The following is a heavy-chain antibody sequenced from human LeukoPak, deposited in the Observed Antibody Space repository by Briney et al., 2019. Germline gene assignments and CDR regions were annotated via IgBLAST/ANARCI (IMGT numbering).Heavy chain of an antibody. D-gene: IGHD3-10*01. CDR1: RFPFSNYW. V-gene: IGHV3-11*04. J-gene: IGHJ4*02. CDR3: AWGSRGGFDY. CDR2: ISSSGSTI. Sequence: GGSLRLSCAASRFPFSNYWMSWIRQAPGKGLEWVSYISSSGSTIYYADSVKGRFTISRDNAKNSLYLQMNSLRAEDTAVYYCAWGSRGGFDYWGQGTLVTVSS.